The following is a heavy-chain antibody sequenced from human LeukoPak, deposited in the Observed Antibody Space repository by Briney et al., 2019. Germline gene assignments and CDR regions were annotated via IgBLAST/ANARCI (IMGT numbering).Heavy chain of an antibody. CDR2: ISYDGSNK. D-gene: IGHD1-26*01. CDR1: GFTFSSYA. Sequence: GSLRLSCSASGFTFSSYAMHWVRQAPGKGLEWVAVISYDGSNKYYADSVKGRFTISRDNSKNTLYLQMNSLRAEDTAVYYCAKGSIVGATNFDYWGQGTLVTVSS. V-gene: IGHV3-30*04. J-gene: IGHJ4*02. CDR3: AKGSIVGATNFDY.